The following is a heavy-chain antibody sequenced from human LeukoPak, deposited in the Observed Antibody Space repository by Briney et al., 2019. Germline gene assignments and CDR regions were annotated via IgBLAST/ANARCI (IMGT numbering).Heavy chain of an antibody. CDR2: IYYSGST. CDR3: ARHQHGATDYFDY. J-gene: IGHJ4*02. V-gene: IGHV4-59*08. D-gene: IGHD4-17*01. Sequence: PSETLSLTGTVSGVSISSYYWSWIRQPPGKGLEWIGYIYYSGSTNYNPSLKSRVTISVDTSKNQFSLKLSSVTAADTAVYDCARHQHGATDYFDYWGQGTLVTVSS. CDR1: GVSISSYY.